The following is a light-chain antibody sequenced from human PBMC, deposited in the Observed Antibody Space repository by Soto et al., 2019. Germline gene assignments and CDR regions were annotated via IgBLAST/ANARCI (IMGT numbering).Light chain of an antibody. CDR1: QSLVLSDGNTY. J-gene: IGKJ2*03. CDR2: KVP. CDR3: MQGTQRPPYS. Sequence: EIVLTQTPLSSPVTLGQPASISCRSSQSLVLSDGNTYLTWVHQRPGQPPRLLIYKVPNRFSGVPDRFSGSGAGTDFTLKISRVEAEDLGVYYCMQGTQRPPYSFGQGTKLEIK. V-gene: IGKV2-24*01.